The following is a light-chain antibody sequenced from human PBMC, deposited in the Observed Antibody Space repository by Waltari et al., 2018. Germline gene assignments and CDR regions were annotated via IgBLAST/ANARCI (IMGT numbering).Light chain of an antibody. Sequence: EIVMTQSPATPSASPGARAPLSCGASQRFSNNLAWYQQEPGQAPRLLIYDASTRATGIPARFSGSGSGTEFTLTISSLQSEDFVFYYCQQYNNWPFTFGPGTKVDIK. CDR1: QRFSNN. CDR3: QQYNNWPFT. V-gene: IGKV3-15*01. J-gene: IGKJ3*01. CDR2: DAS.